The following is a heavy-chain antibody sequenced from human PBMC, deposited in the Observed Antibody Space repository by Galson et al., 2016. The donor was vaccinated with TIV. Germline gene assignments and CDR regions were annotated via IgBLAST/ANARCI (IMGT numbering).Heavy chain of an antibody. D-gene: IGHD5-12*01. CDR3: ARVATFVDAFDL. J-gene: IGHJ3*01. V-gene: IGHV3-48*03. Sequence: SLRLSCAGSGFTFSSYEVNWVRQAPGKGLEWISYIGPSGTIYYADSVKGRFTISRDNAKNSLFLQMNSLRAEDTAVYFCARVATFVDAFDLWGQGTVVTVS. CDR2: IGPSGTI. CDR1: GFTFSSYE.